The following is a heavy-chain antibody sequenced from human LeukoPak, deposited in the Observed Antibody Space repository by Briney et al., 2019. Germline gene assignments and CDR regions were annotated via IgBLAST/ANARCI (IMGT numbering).Heavy chain of an antibody. CDR2: ISGGSGYI. CDR3: ARSVNLWFGD. V-gene: IGHV3-21*01. Sequence: GGSLRLSCAASGFTFSSYSMNWVRQAPGKGLKWVSSISGGSGYIYYADSVKGRFTISRDNAKNSLYLQMNSLRAEDTAVYYCARSVNLWFGDWGQGTLVTVSS. CDR1: GFTFSSYS. J-gene: IGHJ4*02. D-gene: IGHD3-10*01.